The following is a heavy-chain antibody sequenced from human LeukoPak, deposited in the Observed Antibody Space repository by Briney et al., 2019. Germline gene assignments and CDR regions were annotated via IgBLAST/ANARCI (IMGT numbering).Heavy chain of an antibody. D-gene: IGHD3-9*01. Sequence: GGSLRLSCAASGFTFSSYAMSWVRQAPGKGLEWVSAISGSGGSTYYADSVKGRFTISRDNSKNTLYLQMNSLRAEDTAVYYCARMLRYFDWSGSYWGQGTLVTVSS. J-gene: IGHJ4*02. CDR3: ARMLRYFDWSGSY. V-gene: IGHV3-23*01. CDR1: GFTFSSYA. CDR2: ISGSGGST.